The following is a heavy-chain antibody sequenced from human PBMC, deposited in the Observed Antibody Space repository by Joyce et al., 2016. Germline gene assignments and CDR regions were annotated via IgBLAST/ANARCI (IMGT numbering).Heavy chain of an antibody. Sequence: QLQLQESGPGLVKPSETLSLTCTVSGGSISSSNYYWGWIRQPPGKGLEWVGSIYYTGSTYCNPSLKSRVTISVDTSKNHFSLKLSSVTAADTAVYYCARQENGFDPWGQGTLVTVSS. CDR3: ARQENGFDP. V-gene: IGHV4-39*01. CDR2: IYYTGST. J-gene: IGHJ5*02. CDR1: GGSISSSNYY.